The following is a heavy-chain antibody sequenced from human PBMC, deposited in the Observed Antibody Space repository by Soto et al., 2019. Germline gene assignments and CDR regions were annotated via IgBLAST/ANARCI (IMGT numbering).Heavy chain of an antibody. V-gene: IGHV3-7*01. D-gene: IGHD4-17*01. CDR3: ARMVGDYVGWDAFDI. Sequence: EVQLVESGGGLVQPGGSLRLSCAASGFTFSSYWMSWVRQAPGKGLEWVANIKQDGSEKYYVDSVKGRFTISRDNAKNSLYLQMNSLRAEDTAVYYCARMVGDYVGWDAFDIWGQGTMVTVSS. CDR1: GFTFSSYW. CDR2: IKQDGSEK. J-gene: IGHJ3*02.